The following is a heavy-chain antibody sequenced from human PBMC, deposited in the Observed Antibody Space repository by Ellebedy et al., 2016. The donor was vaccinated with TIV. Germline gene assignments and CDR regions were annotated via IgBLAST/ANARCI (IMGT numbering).Heavy chain of an antibody. CDR2: IRTKPNGYTT. J-gene: IGHJ3*02. CDR3: TRRDAFDN. Sequence: GESLKISCTASGFKFSDSAMHWVRQASGKGLEWVGRIRTKPNGYTTAYAESVKGRFTISRDDSKNTTTLEMESLKTEDTALYYCTRRDAFDNWGQGAVVTVSS. V-gene: IGHV3-73*01. CDR1: GFKFSDSA.